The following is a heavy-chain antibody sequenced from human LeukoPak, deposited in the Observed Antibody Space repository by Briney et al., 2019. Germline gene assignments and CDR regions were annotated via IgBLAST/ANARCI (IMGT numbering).Heavy chain of an antibody. V-gene: IGHV4-4*02. Sequence: PSETLSLTCAVSGGSISSSNWWGWVRRPPGKGLEWIGEIYHSGSTYYNPSLKKRVTISVHGSKNQFSLKLSSVTAADTAVYYCARDGGYGSGSFYFVYWGQGALLTVSS. CDR2: IYHSGST. D-gene: IGHD3-10*01. CDR1: GGSISSSNW. CDR3: ARDGGYGSGSFYFVY. J-gene: IGHJ4*02.